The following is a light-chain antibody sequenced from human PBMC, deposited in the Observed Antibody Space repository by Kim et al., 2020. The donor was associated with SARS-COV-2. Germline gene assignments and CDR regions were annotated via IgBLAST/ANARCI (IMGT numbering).Light chain of an antibody. V-gene: IGKV3-11*01. J-gene: IGKJ4*01. CDR3: QQRSNWPPVT. CDR1: QSVSSY. CDR2: DAS. Sequence: ETVLTQSPATLSLSPGERATLSCRASQSVSSYLAWYQQKPGQAPRLLIYDASNRATGIPARFSGSGSGTDFTLTISSLEPEDFAVYYCQQRSNWPPVTFGGGTKLEI.